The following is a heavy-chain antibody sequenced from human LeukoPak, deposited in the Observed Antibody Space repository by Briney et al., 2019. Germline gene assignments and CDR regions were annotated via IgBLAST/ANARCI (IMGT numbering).Heavy chain of an antibody. J-gene: IGHJ4*02. CDR3: AKDLLGQWPTVFDY. D-gene: IGHD6-19*01. CDR2: IRYDGNNK. CDR1: GFTFSSYG. V-gene: IGHV3-30*02. Sequence: PGGSLRLSCAASGFTFSSYGMHWVRQAPGKGLEWVAFIRYDGNNKYYADSVKGRFTISRDNSKNTLYLQMNSLRAEDTAMYYCAKDLLGQWPTVFDYWGQGTLVTVSS.